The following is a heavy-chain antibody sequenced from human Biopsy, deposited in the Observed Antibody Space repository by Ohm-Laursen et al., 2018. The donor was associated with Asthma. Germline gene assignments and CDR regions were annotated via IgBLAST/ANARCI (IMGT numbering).Heavy chain of an antibody. CDR2: INAGNGNT. Sequence: GASVKVSCKASGYTFISYAMHWVRQAPGQRREWMGWINAGNGNTKYSQKFQGRVTITRDTSASTAYMELSSLRSEDTAVYYCARTYYDFLTGQVNDAFDIWGQGTMVTVSS. CDR1: GYTFISYA. V-gene: IGHV1-3*01. J-gene: IGHJ3*02. D-gene: IGHD3-9*01. CDR3: ARTYYDFLTGQVNDAFDI.